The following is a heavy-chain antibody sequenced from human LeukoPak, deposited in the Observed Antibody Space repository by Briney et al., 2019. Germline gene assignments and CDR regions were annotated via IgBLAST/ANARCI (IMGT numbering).Heavy chain of an antibody. CDR1: GFTFSSYS. Sequence: PGGSLRLSCAVSGFTFSSYSMNWVRQAPGKGLEWVSSISSSSSHIYYADSVKGRFTVSRDKAKNSLYLQMNSLRAEDTAVYYCARDAAAAGDFDYWGQGTLVTVSS. CDR3: ARDAAAAGDFDY. D-gene: IGHD6-13*01. V-gene: IGHV3-21*01. J-gene: IGHJ4*02. CDR2: ISSSSSHI.